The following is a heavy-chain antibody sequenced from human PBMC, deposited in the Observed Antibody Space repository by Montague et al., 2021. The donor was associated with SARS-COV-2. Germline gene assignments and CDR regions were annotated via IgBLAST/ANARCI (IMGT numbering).Heavy chain of an antibody. CDR2: INHSGTT. V-gene: IGHV4-34*01. Sequence: SETLSLTCAVYGGSFSGYYWTWIRQSPGKGLEWIAEINHSGTTNXNFNPSLRSRVTISVDTSKSQFTLKLTSVTAADTGVYYCARWDPPTLTLIGLRGMSAGDYWGQVALFTVSS. J-gene: IGHJ4*02. D-gene: IGHD1-26*01. CDR3: ARWDPPTLTLIGLRGMSAGDY. CDR1: GGSFSGYY.